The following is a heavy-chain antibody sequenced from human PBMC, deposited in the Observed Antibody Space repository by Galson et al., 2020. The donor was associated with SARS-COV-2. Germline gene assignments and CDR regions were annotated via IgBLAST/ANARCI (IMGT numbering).Heavy chain of an antibody. CDR1: GFTFSSYS. J-gene: IGHJ6*02. V-gene: IGHV3-21*01. Sequence: GESLKISCAASGFTFSSYSMNWVRQAPGKGLEWVSSISSSSSYIYYADSVKGRFTISRDNAKNSLYLQMNSLRAEDTAVYYCASFILDYYGSGSHYYYGMDVWGQGTTVTVSS. D-gene: IGHD3-10*01. CDR3: ASFILDYYGSGSHYYYGMDV. CDR2: ISSSSSYI.